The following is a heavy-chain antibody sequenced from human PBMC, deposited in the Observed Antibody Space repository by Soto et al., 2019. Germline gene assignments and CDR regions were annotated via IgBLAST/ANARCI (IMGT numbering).Heavy chain of an antibody. CDR2: ISAYNGNT. J-gene: IGHJ5*02. CDR1: GYTFTSFH. Sequence: QVQLVKSGAEVKKPGASVKVSCKASGYTFTSFHISWVRQAPGQGLEWMGWISAYNGNTNYAQNLQGRVTMTTDTPTSTADMELRSLRSDDTAMYYCARDSPPIASWGQGTLVTVSS. CDR3: ARDSPPIAS. D-gene: IGHD3-3*02. V-gene: IGHV1-18*01.